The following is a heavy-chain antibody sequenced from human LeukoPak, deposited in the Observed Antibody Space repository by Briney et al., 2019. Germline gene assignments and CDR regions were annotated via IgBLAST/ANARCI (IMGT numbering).Heavy chain of an antibody. D-gene: IGHD4-11*01. J-gene: IGHJ4*02. Sequence: GGSLRLSCAASGFTVSSSAMNWVRQAPGQGLEWVSAISGSGGFTYYADSVKGRFTISRDNSKNTLYLQMNSLRAEDTAVYYCAKGYSNYFDYWGQGTLVTVSS. CDR1: GFTVSSSA. V-gene: IGHV3-23*01. CDR3: AKGYSNYFDY. CDR2: ISGSGGFT.